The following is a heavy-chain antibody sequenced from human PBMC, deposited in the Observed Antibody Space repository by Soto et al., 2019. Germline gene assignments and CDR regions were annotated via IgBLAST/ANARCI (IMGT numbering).Heavy chain of an antibody. D-gene: IGHD2-21*01. V-gene: IGHV4-4*02. J-gene: IGHJ4*02. CDR3: ARNGDYYFDY. Sequence: PSETLSLTCAVSGGSISSRDWWRWVRQPPGKGLEWIGEIHLRGSTNYNPSLKTRVTLSVDRPKNQFSLKVTSVTAADTAVYYCARNGDYYFDYWGQGTLVTVSS. CDR2: IHLRGST. CDR1: GGSISSRDW.